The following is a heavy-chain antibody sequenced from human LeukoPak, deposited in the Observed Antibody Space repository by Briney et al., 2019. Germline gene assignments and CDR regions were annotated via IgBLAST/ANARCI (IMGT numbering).Heavy chain of an antibody. J-gene: IGHJ4*02. Sequence: PSGTLSLTCDVSGGSITQTNYWTWVRQPPGKGLEWIGEVNLQGGTNYNPSLLRRVAISVDTSANHVSLQMTSVTAADTAVYYCARGGEYGSESYYKYWGQGTLVTVSS. CDR3: ARGGEYGSESYYKY. CDR1: GGSITQTNY. CDR2: VNLQGGT. D-gene: IGHD3-10*01. V-gene: IGHV4-4*02.